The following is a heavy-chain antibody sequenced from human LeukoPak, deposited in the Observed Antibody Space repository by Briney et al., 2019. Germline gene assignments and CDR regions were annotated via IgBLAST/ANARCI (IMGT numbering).Heavy chain of an antibody. Sequence: SETLSLTCAVYGGSFSGYYWSWIRPPPGKGLEWIGEINHSGSTNYNPSLKSRVTISVDTSKNQFSLKLSSVTAADTAVYYCARDPSRYYYDSSARAFDIWGQGTMVTVSS. CDR2: INHSGST. J-gene: IGHJ3*02. V-gene: IGHV4-34*01. CDR3: ARDPSRYYYDSSARAFDI. CDR1: GGSFSGYY. D-gene: IGHD3-22*01.